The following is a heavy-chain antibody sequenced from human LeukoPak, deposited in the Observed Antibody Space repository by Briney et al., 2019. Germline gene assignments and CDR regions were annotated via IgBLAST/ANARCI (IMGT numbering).Heavy chain of an antibody. J-gene: IGHJ4*02. CDR2: IWYDGSNK. CDR3: AKGSRIAVAGNFDY. V-gene: IGHV3-33*06. Sequence: GRSLRLSCAASVFTFSRYGMHWVRQAPGKGLEWVAVIWYDGSNKYYADSVKGRFTISRDNSKNTLYLQMNSLRAEDTAVYYCAKGSRIAVAGNFDYWGQGTLVTVSS. CDR1: VFTFSRYG. D-gene: IGHD6-19*01.